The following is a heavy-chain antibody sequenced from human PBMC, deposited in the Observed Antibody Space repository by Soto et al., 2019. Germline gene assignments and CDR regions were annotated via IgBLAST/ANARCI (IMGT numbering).Heavy chain of an antibody. CDR1: GFTFSAFG. V-gene: IGHV3-48*01. CDR2: ISNSGETI. D-gene: IGHD3-10*01. J-gene: IGHJ3*02. Sequence: EVQLVEAGGGLVQPGGSLRLSCAASGFTFSAFGMNCVRQAPGKGLEWLSYISNSGETIYYADSVRGRFTISRDNAKSSLYLQMDSLRAEDTAVYYCARYGADSGSSRLAFDIWGQGTMVTVSS. CDR3: ARYGADSGSSRLAFDI.